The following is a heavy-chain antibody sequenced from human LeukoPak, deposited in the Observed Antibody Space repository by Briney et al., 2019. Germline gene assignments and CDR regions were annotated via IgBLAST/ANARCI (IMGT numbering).Heavy chain of an antibody. CDR1: GGTLSSYA. CDR3: ARGGYSRDGYNFFDY. D-gene: IGHD5-24*01. V-gene: IGHV1-69*13. CDR2: IIPIFGTA. J-gene: IGHJ4*02. Sequence: SVKVSCKASGGTLSSYAISWVRQAPGQGLEWMGGIIPIFGTANYAQKLQGRVTNTPDESTSTAYMELSSLRSEYTAVYYCARGGYSRDGYNFFDYWGQGTLVTVSS.